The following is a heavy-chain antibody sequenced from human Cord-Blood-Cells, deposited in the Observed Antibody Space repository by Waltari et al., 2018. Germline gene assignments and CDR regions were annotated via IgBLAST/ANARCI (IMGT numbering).Heavy chain of an antibody. CDR2: INPNRGGT. V-gene: IGHV1-2*04. D-gene: IGHD2-2*01. CDR3: ARAPIVVVPAAINWFDP. CDR1: GYTFTGYY. Sequence: QVQLVQSGAEVKKPGASVKVSCKASGYTFTGYYMHWVRQAPGQGLGWVGWINPNRGGTNDAQKFQGWVNMTRDTSISTAYMELSRLRSDDTAGYYCARAPIVVVPAAINWFDPWGQGTLVTVSS. J-gene: IGHJ5*02.